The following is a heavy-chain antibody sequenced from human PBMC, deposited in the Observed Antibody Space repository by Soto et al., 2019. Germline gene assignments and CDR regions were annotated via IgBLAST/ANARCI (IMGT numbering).Heavy chain of an antibody. CDR3: AIVRVADSPLDH. D-gene: IGHD3-10*02. CDR1: GFIFSNYG. V-gene: IGHV3-30*03. CDR2: ISYDGSDI. J-gene: IGHJ4*02. Sequence: QVQLVESGGGVVQPGRSLRLSCVGSGFIFSNYGMHWVRQAPGKGLEWVAFISYDGSDILYADSVKGRFTISRDNSTSTLFLHMNRPTAEDTAIYFCAIVRVADSPLDHWGQGTLVTVSS.